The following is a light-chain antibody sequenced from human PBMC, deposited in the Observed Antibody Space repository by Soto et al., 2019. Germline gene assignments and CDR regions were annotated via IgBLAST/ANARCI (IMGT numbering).Light chain of an antibody. J-gene: IGKJ2*01. V-gene: IGKV4-1*01. CDR3: QQYDSTPHT. CDR2: WAS. CDR1: QSVLYSSNNKNY. Sequence: EIVMTQSPDSLAVSLGERATINCKSSQSVLYSSNNKNYLAWYQQKPGQPPKLLIYWASTRESGVPDRFSGSGSGTDFTLTISSLQAEDVAVYYCQQYDSTPHTFGQGTKLEIK.